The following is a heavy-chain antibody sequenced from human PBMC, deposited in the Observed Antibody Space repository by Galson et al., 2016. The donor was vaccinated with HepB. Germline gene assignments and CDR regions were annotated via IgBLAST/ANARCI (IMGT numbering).Heavy chain of an antibody. Sequence: LSLTCTVFGGSINSSSYYWGWIRQPAGKGLQWIGNIYYSGDAYYNLSLKSRVTISVDTSKNQFSLSLPSVTAADTATYYCARQFGYSSGWFDYWGQGRLVTVSS. CDR2: IYYSGDA. CDR3: ARQFGYSSGWFDY. V-gene: IGHV4-39*01. D-gene: IGHD6-19*01. J-gene: IGHJ4*02. CDR1: GGSINSSSYY.